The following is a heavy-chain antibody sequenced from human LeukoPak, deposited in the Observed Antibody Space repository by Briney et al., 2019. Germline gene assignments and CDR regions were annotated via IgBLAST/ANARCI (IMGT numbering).Heavy chain of an antibody. Sequence: PGGSLRLSCAASAFTFSNYWMSWVRQAPGKGLEWVASIKEDGSEKYNLESLKGRFTISRDNAKNSLYLQMNTLRVEDTAVYYCARDRFGGMDVWGKGTTVTVSP. CDR3: ARDRFGGMDV. V-gene: IGHV3-7*01. CDR1: AFTFSNYW. CDR2: IKEDGSEK. D-gene: IGHD3-10*01. J-gene: IGHJ6*04.